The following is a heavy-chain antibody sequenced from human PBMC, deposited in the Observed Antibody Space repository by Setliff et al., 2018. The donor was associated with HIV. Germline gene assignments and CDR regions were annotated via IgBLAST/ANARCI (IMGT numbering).Heavy chain of an antibody. CDR2: VTHSGRT. Sequence: PSETLSLTCTVSGGSISSYYWSWIRQPPGKGLEWIGEVTHSGRTNYNPSLESRVTTSVDTSKNQFSLKLSSVTAADTAVYYCARNPCSGGSCPDAFDIWGQGTMVTVSS. D-gene: IGHD2-15*01. J-gene: IGHJ3*02. CDR1: GGSISSYY. V-gene: IGHV4-34*01. CDR3: ARNPCSGGSCPDAFDI.